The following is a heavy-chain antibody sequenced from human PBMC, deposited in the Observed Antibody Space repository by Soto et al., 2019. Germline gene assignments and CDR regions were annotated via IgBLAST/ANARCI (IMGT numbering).Heavy chain of an antibody. J-gene: IGHJ6*03. D-gene: IGHD5-18*01. V-gene: IGHV1-2*04. CDR1: GYTFTGYY. CDR2: INPNSGGT. Sequence: ASVKVSCKASGYTFTGYYMHWVRQAPGQGLEWMGWINPNSGGTNYAQKFQGWVTMTRDTSISTAYMELSRLRSDDTAVYYCARGDLVDTAMGPYYSYLEVWGKGTTVTVSS. CDR3: ARGDLVDTAMGPYYSYLEV.